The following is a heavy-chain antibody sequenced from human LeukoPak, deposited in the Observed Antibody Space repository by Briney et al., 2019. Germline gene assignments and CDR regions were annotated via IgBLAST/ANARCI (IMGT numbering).Heavy chain of an antibody. J-gene: IGHJ4*02. CDR2: IYYTGTT. V-gene: IGHV4-59*08. Sequence: SETLSLTRTVSGGSSSTYYWSWIRQPPGRGLEWIGYIYYTGTTNYNPSLQSRVSISEDTSKNQVSLNLNSVTAADTAVYYCARHGRKDGLFTYWGQGTLVTVSS. CDR3: ARHGRKDGLFTY. D-gene: IGHD5-24*01. CDR1: GGSSSTYY.